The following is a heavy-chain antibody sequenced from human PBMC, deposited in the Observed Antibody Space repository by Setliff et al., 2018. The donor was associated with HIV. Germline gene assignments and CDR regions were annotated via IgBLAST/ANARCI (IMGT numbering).Heavy chain of an antibody. V-gene: IGHV3-7*03. J-gene: IGHJ4*02. CDR3: AKGYSASWSYYFHY. CDR1: GFTFRNSW. D-gene: IGHD5-12*01. CDR2: IKQDGSEK. Sequence: PGGSLRLSCAVSGFTFRNSWMSWVRQAPGKGLEWVANIKQDGSEKYYVDSVKGRFTISRDNAKNSLYLQMNNLRAEDMALYYCAKGYSASWSYYFHYWGQGTQVTVSS.